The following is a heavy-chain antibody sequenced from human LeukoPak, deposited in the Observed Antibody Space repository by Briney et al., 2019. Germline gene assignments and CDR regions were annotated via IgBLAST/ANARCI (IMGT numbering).Heavy chain of an antibody. V-gene: IGHV3-30*18. J-gene: IGHJ6*02. CDR1: GFTFSSYG. D-gene: IGHD1-26*01. Sequence: PWGSLRLSCAASGFTFSSYGMHWVRQAPGKGLEMVAVISYDGSNKYYADSVKGRFTISRDNSKNTLYLQMNSLRAEDTAVYYCAKATAGPDVVRAAYYYGMDVWGQGTTVTVSS. CDR2: ISYDGSNK. CDR3: AKATAGPDVVRAAYYYGMDV.